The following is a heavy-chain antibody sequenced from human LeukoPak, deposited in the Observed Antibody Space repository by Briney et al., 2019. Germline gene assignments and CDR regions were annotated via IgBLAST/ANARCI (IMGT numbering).Heavy chain of an antibody. J-gene: IGHJ4*02. D-gene: IGHD3-22*01. CDR3: ARETVYYYDSSGYQHYFDY. CDR1: GFTFSNAW. CDR2: ISSSGSTI. V-gene: IGHV3-11*04. Sequence: GGSLRLSCAASGFTFSNAWMSWVRQAPGKGLEWVSYISSSGSTIYYADSVKGRFTISRDNAKNSLYLQMNSLRAEDTAVYYCARETVYYYDSSGYQHYFDYWGQETLVTVSS.